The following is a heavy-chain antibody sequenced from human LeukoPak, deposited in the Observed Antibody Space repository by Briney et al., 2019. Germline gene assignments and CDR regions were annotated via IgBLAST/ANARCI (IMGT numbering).Heavy chain of an antibody. D-gene: IGHD3-9*01. Sequence: GGSLRLSCAASGFTFTTYWMSWVRQAPGKGLEWVANMKQDGSEKYYVDSVKGRFTISRDNAKNSLYLQMNSLRAEDTAAYYCARDRYDILTGYNDAFDVWGQGTKVIVSS. CDR2: MKQDGSEK. CDR3: ARDRYDILTGYNDAFDV. CDR1: GFTFTTYW. V-gene: IGHV3-7*01. J-gene: IGHJ3*01.